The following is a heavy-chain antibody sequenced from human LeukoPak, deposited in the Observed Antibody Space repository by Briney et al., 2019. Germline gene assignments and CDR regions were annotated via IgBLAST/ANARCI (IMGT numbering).Heavy chain of an antibody. Sequence: PSETLSLTCTVSGGSISSYYWSWIRQPPGKGLEWIGYIYYSGSTNYNPSLKSRVTISVDTSKNQFSLKLSSVTAADTAVYYCARGKNFWSGYHNSRYYYYGMDVWGQGTTVTVSS. CDR3: ARGKNFWSGYHNSRYYYYGMDV. V-gene: IGHV4-59*12. CDR1: GGSISSYY. D-gene: IGHD3-3*01. J-gene: IGHJ6*02. CDR2: IYYSGST.